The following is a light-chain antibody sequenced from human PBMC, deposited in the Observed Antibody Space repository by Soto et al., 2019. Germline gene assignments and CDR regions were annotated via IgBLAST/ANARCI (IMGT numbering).Light chain of an antibody. CDR2: GAS. Sequence: EIVMTQSPATLSVSPGERVTLSCRASQFVSNSLAWYQQRPGQPPRPLIYGASTRAAGISERFSGSGSGTEFTLTISSLRSEDFAVYYCQQSSNWPRTFGQGTKVDIK. CDR3: QQSSNWPRT. J-gene: IGKJ1*01. CDR1: QFVSNS. V-gene: IGKV3-15*01.